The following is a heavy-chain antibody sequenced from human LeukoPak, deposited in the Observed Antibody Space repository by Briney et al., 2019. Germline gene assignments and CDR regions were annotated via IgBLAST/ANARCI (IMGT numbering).Heavy chain of an antibody. V-gene: IGHV1-24*01. CDR3: ATVGSYYDSSGYPGY. J-gene: IGHJ4*02. CDR1: GYTLTELS. D-gene: IGHD3-22*01. Sequence: ASVKVSCKVSGYTLTELSMHWVRQAPGKGLEWMGGFDPEDGETIYAQKFQGRVTMTEDTSTDTAYMELSSLRSEDTAVYYCATVGSYYDSSGYPGYWGQGTLVTVSS. CDR2: FDPEDGET.